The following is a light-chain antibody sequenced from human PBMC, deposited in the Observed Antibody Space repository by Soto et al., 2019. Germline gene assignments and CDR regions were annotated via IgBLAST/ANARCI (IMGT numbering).Light chain of an antibody. CDR1: QTINNW. J-gene: IGKJ1*01. CDR2: HAS. CDR3: QHYNSYPWT. Sequence: DIQLTQSPSFLSASVGDRVTITCRASQTINNWLAWYQQKPGKAPNLLIYHASNLETGVPSRFSGSAFGTEFTLTISSLQPDDFATYYCQHYNSYPWTFGQGTKVEIK. V-gene: IGKV1-5*01.